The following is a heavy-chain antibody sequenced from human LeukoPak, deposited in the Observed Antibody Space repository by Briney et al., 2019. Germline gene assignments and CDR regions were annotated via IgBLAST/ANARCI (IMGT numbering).Heavy chain of an antibody. V-gene: IGHV4-59*01. Sequence: SETLSLTCTVSGGSISSYYWSWLRQPPGKGLEWIGYIYYSGSTNYNPSLKSRVTISVDTSKNQFSLKLSSVTAADTAVYHCARDFGDWNYDYWGQGTLVTVSS. CDR3: ARDFGDWNYDY. CDR1: GGSISSYY. J-gene: IGHJ4*02. CDR2: IYYSGST. D-gene: IGHD1-7*01.